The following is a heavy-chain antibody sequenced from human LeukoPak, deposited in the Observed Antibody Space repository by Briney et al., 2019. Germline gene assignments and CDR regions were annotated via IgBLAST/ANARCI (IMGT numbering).Heavy chain of an antibody. D-gene: IGHD2-15*01. CDR2: ISGSGGST. Sequence: PRGSLRLSCAASGFTFSSYAMSWVRQAPGKGLEWVSAISGSGGSTYYADSVKGRFTISRDNSKNTLYLQMNSLRAEDTAVYYCAKDRPYYRVAATFDYWGQGTLVTVSS. CDR3: AKDRPYYRVAATFDY. J-gene: IGHJ4*02. CDR1: GFTFSSYA. V-gene: IGHV3-23*01.